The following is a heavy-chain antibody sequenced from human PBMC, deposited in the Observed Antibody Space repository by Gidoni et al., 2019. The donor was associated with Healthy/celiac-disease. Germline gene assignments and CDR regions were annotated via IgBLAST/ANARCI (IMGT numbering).Heavy chain of an antibody. V-gene: IGHV1-58*01. CDR3: AAAHPPSHSSGYFDAFDI. J-gene: IGHJ3*02. CDR2: IVVGSGNT. CDR1: GFTFTSSA. D-gene: IGHD3-22*01. Sequence: QMQLVQSGPEVKKPGTSVKVSCKASGFTFTSSAVQWVRQARGQRLEWIGWIVVGSGNTNYAQKFQERVTITRDMSTSTAYMELSSLRSEDTAVYYCAAAHPPSHSSGYFDAFDIWGQGTMVTVSS.